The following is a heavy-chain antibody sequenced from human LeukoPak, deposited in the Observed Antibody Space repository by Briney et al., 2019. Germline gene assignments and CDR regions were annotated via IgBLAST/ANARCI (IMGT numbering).Heavy chain of an antibody. Sequence: GGSLRLSRAASGFTFSDYYMSWIRQAPGKGLEWVSYISSSGSTIYYADSVKGRFTISRDNAKNSLYLQMNSLRAEDTAVYYCATRPGYCSSTSCYPFDYWGQGTLVTVSS. CDR1: GFTFSDYY. D-gene: IGHD2-2*01. CDR2: ISSSGSTI. CDR3: ATRPGYCSSTSCYPFDY. J-gene: IGHJ4*02. V-gene: IGHV3-11*04.